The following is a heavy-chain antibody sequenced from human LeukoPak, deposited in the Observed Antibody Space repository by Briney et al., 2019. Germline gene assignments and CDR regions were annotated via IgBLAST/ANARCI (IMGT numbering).Heavy chain of an antibody. Sequence: PGGSLRLSCAASGFTFSSYSMNWVRQAPGKGLEWLSYISSSSTIYYADSVKGRFTISRDNSKNTLYLQMNSLRAEDTVVYYCARATVTRWFDPWGQGTLVTVSS. D-gene: IGHD4-17*01. J-gene: IGHJ5*02. CDR3: ARATVTRWFDP. CDR1: GFTFSSYS. CDR2: ISSSSTI. V-gene: IGHV3-48*01.